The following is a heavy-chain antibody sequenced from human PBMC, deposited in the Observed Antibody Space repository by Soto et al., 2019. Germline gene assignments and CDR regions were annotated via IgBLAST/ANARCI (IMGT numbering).Heavy chain of an antibody. Sequence: ASVKVSCKASGYTFTSYDINWVRQATGQGLEWMGWMNPNSGNTGYAQKFQGRVTMTRNTSISTAYMELSSLRSEDTAVYYCARENRLASYYYDSSGYSYVVYWGQGTLVTVSS. CDR3: ARENRLASYYYDSSGYSYVVY. CDR2: MNPNSGNT. CDR1: GYTFTSYD. J-gene: IGHJ4*02. D-gene: IGHD3-22*01. V-gene: IGHV1-8*01.